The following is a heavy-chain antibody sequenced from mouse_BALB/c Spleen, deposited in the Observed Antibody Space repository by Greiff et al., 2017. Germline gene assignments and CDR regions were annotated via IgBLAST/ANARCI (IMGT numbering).Heavy chain of an antibody. J-gene: IGHJ3*01. CDR3: ARHDGDYDAWFAY. CDR2: ISSGSSTI. Sequence: EVKLVESGGGLVQPGGSRKLSCAASGFTFSSFGMHWVRQAPEKGLEWVAYISSGSSTIYYADTVKGRFTISRDNPKNTLFLQMTSLRSEDTAMYYCARHDGDYDAWFAYWGQGTLVTVSA. V-gene: IGHV5-17*02. CDR1: GFTFSSFG. D-gene: IGHD2-4*01.